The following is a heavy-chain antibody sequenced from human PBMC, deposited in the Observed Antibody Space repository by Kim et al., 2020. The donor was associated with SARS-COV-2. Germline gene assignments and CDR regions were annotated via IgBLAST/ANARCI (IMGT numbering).Heavy chain of an antibody. CDR3: ARDSGSGWELLRHFDY. J-gene: IGHJ4*02. Sequence: RGSLRLSCAASGFTFSSYSMNWVRQAPGKGLEWVSSISSSSSYIYYADSVKGRFTISRDNAKNSLYLQMNSLRAEDTAVYYCARDSGSGWELLRHFDYWGQRTLGTVSS. D-gene: IGHD1-26*01. CDR1: GFTFSSYS. CDR2: ISSSSSYI. V-gene: IGHV3-21*01.